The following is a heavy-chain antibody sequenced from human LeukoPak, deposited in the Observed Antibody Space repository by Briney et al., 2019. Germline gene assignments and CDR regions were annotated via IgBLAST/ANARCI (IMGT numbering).Heavy chain of an antibody. CDR3: ARAMTTVTLN. CDR2: IYYSGST. Sequence: SETLSLTCTVSGGSIGSYYWSWIRQPPGKGLEWIGYIYYSGSTNYNPSLKSRVTISVDTSKNQFSLKLSSVTAADTAVYYCARAMTTVTLNWGQGTLVTVSS. J-gene: IGHJ4*02. CDR1: GGSIGSYY. V-gene: IGHV4-59*08. D-gene: IGHD4-17*01.